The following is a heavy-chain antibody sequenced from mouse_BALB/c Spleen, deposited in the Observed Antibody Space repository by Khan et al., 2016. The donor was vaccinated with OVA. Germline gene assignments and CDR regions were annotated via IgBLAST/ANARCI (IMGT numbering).Heavy chain of an antibody. Sequence: EVQLQESGPGLVKPSQSLSLTCTVTGYSITSGYAWNWIRQFPGNKLEWKGYISYSGVTSYTPSLKSRISITRDTSKNQFFLQLNFVTTEDTATYYCARGNYYGYYFDYWGQGTTLTVSS. V-gene: IGHV3-2*02. CDR2: ISYSGVT. CDR1: GYSITSGYA. J-gene: IGHJ2*01. D-gene: IGHD1-1*01. CDR3: ARGNYYGYYFDY.